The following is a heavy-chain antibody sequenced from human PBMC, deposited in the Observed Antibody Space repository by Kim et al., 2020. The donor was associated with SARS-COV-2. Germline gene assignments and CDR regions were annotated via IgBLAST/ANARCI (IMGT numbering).Heavy chain of an antibody. CDR2: ISYDGSNK. J-gene: IGHJ6*02. CDR3: AKDMSSGWYVHTTYYYYGMDV. Sequence: GGSLRLSCAASGFTFSSYGMHWVRQAPGKGLEWVAVISYDGSNKYYADSVKGRFTISRDNSKNTLYLQMNSLRAEDTAVYYCAKDMSSGWYVHTTYYYYGMDVWGQGTTVTVSS. V-gene: IGHV3-30*18. D-gene: IGHD6-19*01. CDR1: GFTFSSYG.